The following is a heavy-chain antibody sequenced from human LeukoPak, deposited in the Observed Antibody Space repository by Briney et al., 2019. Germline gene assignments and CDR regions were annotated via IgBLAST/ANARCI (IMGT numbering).Heavy chain of an antibody. CDR3: ARGNWFDP. CDR2: IYHSGST. V-gene: IGHV4-38-2*02. J-gene: IGHJ5*02. Sequence: PSGTLSLTCTVSGYSISSDYYWGWVRQPPGKGLEWIASIYHSGSTHYSPSLKSRVTISVDTSKNQFSLKLSSVTAADTAVYYCARGNWFDPWGQGTLVTVSS. CDR1: GYSISSDYY.